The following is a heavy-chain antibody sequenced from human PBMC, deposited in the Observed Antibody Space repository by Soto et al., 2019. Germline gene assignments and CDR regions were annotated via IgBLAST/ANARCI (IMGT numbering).Heavy chain of an antibody. V-gene: IGHV3-30*18. D-gene: IGHD2-15*01. CDR2: LSYDGTNK. CDR1: GFTFSSYG. Sequence: QVQLVESGGGVVQPGRSLRLSCAASGFTFSSYGMHWVRQAPGKGLEWVAVLSYDGTNKYYADSVKGRFTISRDNSKNTLYLQMNSLRAEDTAVYYCAKDPGYCSGGSCSRHGYWGQGTLVTVSS. J-gene: IGHJ4*02. CDR3: AKDPGYCSGGSCSRHGY.